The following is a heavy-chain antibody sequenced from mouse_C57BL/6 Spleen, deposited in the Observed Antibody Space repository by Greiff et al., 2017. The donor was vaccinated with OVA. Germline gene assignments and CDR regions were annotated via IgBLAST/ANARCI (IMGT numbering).Heavy chain of an antibody. Sequence: EVKLVESGGDLVKPGGSLKLSCAASGFTFSSYGMSWVRQTPDKRLEWVATISSGGSYTYYPDSVKGRFTISRDNAKNTLYLQMSSLKSEDTAMYYCARQGTGVFDYWGQGTTLTVSS. CDR1: GFTFSSYG. CDR2: ISSGGSYT. D-gene: IGHD4-1*01. J-gene: IGHJ2*01. V-gene: IGHV5-6*01. CDR3: ARQGTGVFDY.